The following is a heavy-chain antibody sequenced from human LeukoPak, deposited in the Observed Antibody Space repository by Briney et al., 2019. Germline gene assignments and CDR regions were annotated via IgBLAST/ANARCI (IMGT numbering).Heavy chain of an antibody. CDR1: GFTFSSYS. D-gene: IGHD1-7*01. CDR2: IKQDESEK. Sequence: GGSLRLSCAASGFTFSSYSMNWVRQAPGKGLEWVANIKQDESEKYYVDSVKGRFTISRDNAKNSLYLQMNSLRAEDTAVYYCAKDLWNSGLDYWGQGTLVTVSS. J-gene: IGHJ4*02. CDR3: AKDLWNSGLDY. V-gene: IGHV3-7*03.